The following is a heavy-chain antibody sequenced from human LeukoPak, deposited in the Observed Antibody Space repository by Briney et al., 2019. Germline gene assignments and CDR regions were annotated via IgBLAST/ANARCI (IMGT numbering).Heavy chain of an antibody. CDR1: GGTFNNFA. D-gene: IGHD3-22*01. CDR3: AREGLSSASLKDHYFFYYMDV. Sequence: SVKVSCEASGGTFNNFAVSWVRQAPGQGLEWMGRIIPMFGTANYAQKFQGRVTITADKSTGTAHMDVSSLTSGDTAVYYCAREGLSSASLKDHYFFYYMDVWGKGTTVTVSS. V-gene: IGHV1-69*06. J-gene: IGHJ6*03. CDR2: IIPMFGTA.